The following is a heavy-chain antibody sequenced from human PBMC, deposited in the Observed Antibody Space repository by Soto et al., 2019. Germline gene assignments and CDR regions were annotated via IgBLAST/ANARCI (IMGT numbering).Heavy chain of an antibody. J-gene: IGHJ1*01. Sequence: EVQLVESGGGLVEPWWSLRLSCAASGFTFNNAWMSWVRQAPGKGLEWVGRIKSKKDGGATDFAAPVKGRFAISRDDSKNRLYLKMNSLKTDDTAVYFCTTDYSDATGYYGYFQYWGQGTLLTVSS. V-gene: IGHV3-15*01. D-gene: IGHD3-22*01. CDR3: TTDYSDATGYYGYFQY. CDR1: GFTFNNAW. CDR2: IKSKKDGGAT.